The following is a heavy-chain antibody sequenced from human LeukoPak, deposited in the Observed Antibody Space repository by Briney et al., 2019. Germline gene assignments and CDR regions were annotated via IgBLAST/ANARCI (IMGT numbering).Heavy chain of an antibody. Sequence: SVKVSCKASGFTFSSSAVQWVRQARGQRLEWIGWIVVGSGNTNYAQKFQERVTITRDMSTSTAYMELSSLRSEDTAVYYCAAGLWFGEKDFDYWGHGTLVTVSS. D-gene: IGHD3-10*01. CDR3: AAGLWFGEKDFDY. J-gene: IGHJ4*01. CDR2: IVVGSGNT. CDR1: GFTFSSSA. V-gene: IGHV1-58*01.